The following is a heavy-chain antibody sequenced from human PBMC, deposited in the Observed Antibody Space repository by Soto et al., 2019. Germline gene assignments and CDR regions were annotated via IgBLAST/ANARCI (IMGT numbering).Heavy chain of an antibody. Sequence: QVQLQESGPGLVKPSGTLSLTCAVSGGSFTSNNWWTWVRQPPGQGLEWIGEIYRTGSTNYNPSLQSRVTLSLDKSANHFSLKVTSLTAADTAVYYCASRDPGTSVDYWGQGTLVTV. V-gene: IGHV4-4*02. J-gene: IGHJ4*02. D-gene: IGHD1-7*01. CDR2: IYRTGST. CDR3: ASRDPGTSVDY. CDR1: GGSFTSNNW.